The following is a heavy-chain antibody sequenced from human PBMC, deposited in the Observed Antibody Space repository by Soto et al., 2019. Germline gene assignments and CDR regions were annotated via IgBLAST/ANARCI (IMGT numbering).Heavy chain of an antibody. CDR1: GYTFTGYY. Sequence: ASVKVSCKDSGYTFTGYYMHWVRQAPGQGLEWMGWINPNSGGTNYAQKFQGWVTMTRDTSISTAYMELSRLRSDDTAVYYCARTLGYCSGGSCPPPTHYGMDVWGQGTTVTVSS. J-gene: IGHJ6*02. CDR3: ARTLGYCSGGSCPPPTHYGMDV. D-gene: IGHD2-15*01. V-gene: IGHV1-2*04. CDR2: INPNSGGT.